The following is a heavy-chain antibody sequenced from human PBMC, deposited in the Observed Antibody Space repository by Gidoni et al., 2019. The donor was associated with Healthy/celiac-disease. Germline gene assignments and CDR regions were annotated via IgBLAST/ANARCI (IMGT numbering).Heavy chain of an antibody. CDR1: YS. CDR2: ISSSSSYI. J-gene: IGHJ3*02. D-gene: IGHD3-22*01. Sequence: YSMNWVRQAPGKGLEWVSHISSSSSYIYYAASVKGRFNIFRNNAKNPLYLQMNSLRAEDTAVYYCERDESPASPLTMIVKDIWGQGTMVTVSS. V-gene: IGHV3-21*01. CDR3: ERDESPASPLTMIVKDI.